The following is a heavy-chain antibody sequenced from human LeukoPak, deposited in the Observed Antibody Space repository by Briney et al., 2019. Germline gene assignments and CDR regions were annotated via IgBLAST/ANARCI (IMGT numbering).Heavy chain of an antibody. J-gene: IGHJ4*02. D-gene: IGHD1-26*01. CDR3: ARLTGATAGN. CDR1: GGSFSGYY. Sequence: SETLSLTCAVYGGSFSGYYWSWIRQPPGKGLEWIGEINHSGSTNYNPSLKSRVTISVDTSKNQFSLKLSSVTAADTAVYYCARLTGATAGNGGQGTLVTVSS. V-gene: IGHV4-34*01. CDR2: INHSGST.